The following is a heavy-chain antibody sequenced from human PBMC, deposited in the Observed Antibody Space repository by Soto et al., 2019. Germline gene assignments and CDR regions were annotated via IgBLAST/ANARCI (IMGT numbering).Heavy chain of an antibody. Sequence: QLQLQESGPGLVKPSETLSLTCTVSGVSISTGSYHWGWIRQSPGKGLEWIGSVSYIGAAYYNPSLNGRVTLSFDTSKNQFSLRLSSVSTADTAVYYCARPPYYDILTGYFPDWYFDLWGRGILVTVSS. CDR3: ARPPYYDILTGYFPDWYFDL. CDR1: GVSISTGSYH. J-gene: IGHJ2*01. V-gene: IGHV4-39*01. CDR2: VSYIGAA. D-gene: IGHD3-9*01.